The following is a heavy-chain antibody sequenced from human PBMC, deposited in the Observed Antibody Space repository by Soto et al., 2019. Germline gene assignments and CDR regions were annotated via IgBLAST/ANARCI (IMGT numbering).Heavy chain of an antibody. CDR1: GFTFSDHW. J-gene: IGHJ3*02. D-gene: IGHD4-4*01. CDR3: VRQYSAYDI. CDR2: INSDGSVT. Sequence: EAQLVESGGGLVQPGGSLRLSCVASGFTFSDHWMQWVRQVPGERPAWVSRINSDGSVTADADSVRGRVTISRDNAKNTLYLQMNSRRVDDTAMYYCVRQYSAYDIWGQGTMVTVSS. V-gene: IGHV3-74*03.